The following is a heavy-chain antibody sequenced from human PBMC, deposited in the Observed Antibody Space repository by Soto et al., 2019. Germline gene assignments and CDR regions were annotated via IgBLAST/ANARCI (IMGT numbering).Heavy chain of an antibody. Sequence: PGGSLTLSCAASGFTFSSYGMHWVRQAPGKGLEWVAVRWYDGSNKYYADSVKGRFTISRDNSNNTLYLQINSLRAEDTAVYYCARDGSGSLSSSDMDAWGLQTTLTVSS. J-gene: IGHJ6*02. V-gene: IGHV3-33*01. CDR3: ARDGSGSLSSSDMDA. CDR1: GFTFSSYG. D-gene: IGHD2-15*01. CDR2: RWYDGSNK.